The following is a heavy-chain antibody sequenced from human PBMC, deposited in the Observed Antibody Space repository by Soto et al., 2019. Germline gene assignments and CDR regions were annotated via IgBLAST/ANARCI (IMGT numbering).Heavy chain of an antibody. CDR3: ARELNDFWSGYYRNWFDP. V-gene: IGHV4-59*01. CDR1: GGSISSYY. J-gene: IGHJ5*02. D-gene: IGHD3-3*01. Sequence: PSETRSLTCTVSGGSISSYYWSWIRQPPGKGLEWIGYIYYSGSTNYNPSLKSRVTISVDTSKNQFSLKLSSVTAADTAVYYCARELNDFWSGYYRNWFDPWGQGTLVTVSS. CDR2: IYYSGST.